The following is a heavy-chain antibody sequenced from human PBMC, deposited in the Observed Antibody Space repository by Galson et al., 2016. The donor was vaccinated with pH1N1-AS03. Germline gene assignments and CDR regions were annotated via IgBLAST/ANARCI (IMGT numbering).Heavy chain of an antibody. V-gene: IGHV3-48*01. Sequence: SLRLSCAASGFTFNLYTMDWVRRAPGKGLEWISSISRGRDAKYYADSVKGRFTISRDNVETALYLQMDSLRGEDTAVYYCVRNRGSRGFHADWYFDVWGPGTVVSVSS. D-gene: IGHD2-15*01. J-gene: IGHJ2*01. CDR1: GFTFNLYT. CDR3: VRNRGSRGFHADWYFDV. CDR2: ISRGRDAK.